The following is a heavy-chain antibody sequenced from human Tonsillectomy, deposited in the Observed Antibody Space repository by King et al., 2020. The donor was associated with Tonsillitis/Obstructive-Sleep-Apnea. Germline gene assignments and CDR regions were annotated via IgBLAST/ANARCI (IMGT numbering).Heavy chain of an antibody. V-gene: IGHV3-30*01. CDR2: ISYDGGNK. J-gene: IGHJ3*02. CDR3: AREDGYCSGGSCYSKAFDI. D-gene: IGHD2-15*01. CDR1: RFTFSSYA. Sequence: VQLVESGGGVVQPGRSLRLSCAASRFTFSSYAMHWVRQVPGNGLDWVAVISYDGGNKYNADSVKGRFTISRDNTKNTLYLQMNSLRAEDTAVYYCAREDGYCSGGSCYSKAFDIWGQGTMVTVSS.